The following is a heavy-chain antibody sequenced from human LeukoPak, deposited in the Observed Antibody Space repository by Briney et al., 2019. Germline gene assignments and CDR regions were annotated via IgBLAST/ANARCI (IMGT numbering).Heavy chain of an antibody. CDR1: RGSISYFY. V-gene: IGHV4-4*09. J-gene: IGHJ6*03. Sequence: SETLSLTCTVSRGSISYFYWSWIRQPPGKGLEWIGYIYTGGSTKYNPSLKSRVTMSVDTSKNQFSLKLSSVTAADTAVYYCARDVMEWLSPENYNYYYMDVWGKGTTVTVSS. CDR3: ARDVMEWLSPENYNYYYMDV. CDR2: IYTGGST. D-gene: IGHD3-3*01.